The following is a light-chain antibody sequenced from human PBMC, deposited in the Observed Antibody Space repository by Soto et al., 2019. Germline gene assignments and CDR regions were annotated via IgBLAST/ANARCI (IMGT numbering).Light chain of an antibody. CDR2: GAS. CDR3: QQYNNWPLT. Sequence: EIVMTQSPATLSVSPGERATLSCRASQSVSSNLAWYQQKPGQAPRLLIYGASTSATGITTRFSGSGSGTEFTLTISSLQSEDFADYYCQQYNNWPLTFGGGTKVEI. V-gene: IGKV3-15*01. CDR1: QSVSSN. J-gene: IGKJ4*01.